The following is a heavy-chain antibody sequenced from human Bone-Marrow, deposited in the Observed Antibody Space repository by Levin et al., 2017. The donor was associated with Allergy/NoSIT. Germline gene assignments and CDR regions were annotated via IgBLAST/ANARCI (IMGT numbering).Heavy chain of an antibody. Sequence: SETLSLTCTVSGGSISSGEYYWSWIRQRPRKALEWIGYVFYTGTTQSNPSLTSRVTMSVDTSKNQFSMTLTSVTAADTAVYYCARDSENSKWSYFDYWGLGTLVTVSS. D-gene: IGHD2-15*01. V-gene: IGHV4-30-4*02. CDR2: VFYTGTT. CDR3: ARDSENSKWSYFDY. J-gene: IGHJ4*02. CDR1: GGSISSGEYY.